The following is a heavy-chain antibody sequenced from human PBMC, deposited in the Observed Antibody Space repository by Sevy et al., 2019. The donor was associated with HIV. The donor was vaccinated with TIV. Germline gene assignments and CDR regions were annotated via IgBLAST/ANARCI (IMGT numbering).Heavy chain of an antibody. CDR1: GFSFNNYW. D-gene: IGHD2-15*01. V-gene: IGHV3-74*01. Sequence: GESLKISCAASGFSFNNYWIHWVRQAPGKGLVWVARINGDGSVTRYADSVKGRFTLTKENAKNTLFLQMNSLRVDDTAVYYCTRGRVVVGGTYFAYWGQGALVTVSS. CDR2: INGDGSVT. J-gene: IGHJ4*02. CDR3: TRGRVVVGGTYFAY.